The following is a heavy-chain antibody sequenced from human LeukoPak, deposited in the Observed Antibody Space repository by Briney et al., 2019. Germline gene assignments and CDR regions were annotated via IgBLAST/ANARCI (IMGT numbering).Heavy chain of an antibody. CDR1: GLGFSSA. D-gene: IGHD1-26*01. Sequence: GGSLRLSCAAPGLGFSSAMNWVRQAPGKGLEWVSAISGSGDRTYYGDSVKGRFTISRDNSKNTLYLQMNSLRAEDTAVYYCATGTGGSYTWGTYYFDYWGQGALVTFS. CDR2: ISGSGDRT. V-gene: IGHV3-23*01. J-gene: IGHJ4*02. CDR3: ATGTGGSYTWGTYYFDY.